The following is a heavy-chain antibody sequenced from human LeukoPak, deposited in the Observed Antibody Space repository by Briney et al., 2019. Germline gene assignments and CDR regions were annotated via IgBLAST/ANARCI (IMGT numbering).Heavy chain of an antibody. D-gene: IGHD3-10*01. CDR1: GGSFSGYY. CDR3: ARAQRIYYYGSGSYYKTEIFDY. J-gene: IGHJ4*02. Sequence: SETLSLTCAVYGGSFSGYYWSWIRQPPGKGLEGIGEINHSGSTNYNPSLKSRVTISVDTSKNQFSLKLSSVTAADTAVYYCARAQRIYYYGSGSYYKTEIFDYWGQGTLVTVSS. CDR2: INHSGST. V-gene: IGHV4-34*01.